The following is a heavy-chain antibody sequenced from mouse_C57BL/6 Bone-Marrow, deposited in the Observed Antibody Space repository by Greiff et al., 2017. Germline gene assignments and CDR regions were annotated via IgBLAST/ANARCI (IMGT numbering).Heavy chain of an antibody. CDR3: AKWGYYSNYLGWFAY. D-gene: IGHD2-5*01. CDR1: GYTFTSYD. CDR2: IYPRDGST. Sequence: VQLQQSGPELVKPGASVKLSCKASGYTFTSYDINWVKQRPGKGLEWIGWIYPRDGSTKYNEKFKGKATLTVDTSSSTAYMELHSLTSEDSAVYFCAKWGYYSNYLGWFAYWGQGTLVTVSA. J-gene: IGHJ3*01. V-gene: IGHV1-85*01.